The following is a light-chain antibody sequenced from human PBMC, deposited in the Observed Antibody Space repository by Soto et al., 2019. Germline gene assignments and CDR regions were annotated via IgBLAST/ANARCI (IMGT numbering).Light chain of an antibody. V-gene: IGKV1-27*01. Sequence: IQMTQSPSSLSASVGDRVTITCRASQGIDNHLAWYQQKPGKAPKLLIYAASTLQSGVPSRFTGSGSGTDFTLTISSLQPEDAATYYCQKCKVAPFTFGGGTKVDI. CDR3: QKCKVAPFT. CDR2: AAS. J-gene: IGKJ4*01. CDR1: QGIDNH.